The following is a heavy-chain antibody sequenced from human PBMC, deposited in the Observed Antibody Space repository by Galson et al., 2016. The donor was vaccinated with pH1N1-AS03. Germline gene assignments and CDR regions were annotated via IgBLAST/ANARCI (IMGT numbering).Heavy chain of an antibody. Sequence: TLSLTCIVSGASVSSGGDYWSWIRQPAGKGLEWIGRINNRGNTKYNPSLGSRVVMSADTSRNQFSLRLSAVTAADTAVYYCTRGKEKGRVIVPTVLFYFDSWGQGKLVTVAS. CDR3: TRGKEKGRVIVPTVLFYFDS. CDR1: GASVSSGGDY. CDR2: INNRGNT. D-gene: IGHD2-21*01. J-gene: IGHJ5*01. V-gene: IGHV4-61*02.